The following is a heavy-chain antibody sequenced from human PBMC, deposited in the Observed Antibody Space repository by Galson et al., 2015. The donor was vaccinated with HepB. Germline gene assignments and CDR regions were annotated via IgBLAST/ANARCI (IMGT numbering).Heavy chain of an antibody. CDR2: ISGYDGST. CDR3: ALSGDGWWFDP. CDR1: GFIFKNYA. Sequence: SLRLSCAASGFIFKNYAMSWVRQAPGKGLEWVSAISGYDGSTDYTESVKGRFTITRDNSKNTLYLQMNSLRAEDTAVYYCALSGDGWWFDPWGQGTLVTVSS. D-gene: IGHD3-10*01. J-gene: IGHJ5*02. V-gene: IGHV3-23*01.